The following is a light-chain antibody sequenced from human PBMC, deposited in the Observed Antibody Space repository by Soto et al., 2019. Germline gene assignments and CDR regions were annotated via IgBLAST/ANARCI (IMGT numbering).Light chain of an antibody. CDR1: QSISSY. J-gene: IGKJ1*01. Sequence: DIQMTQPPASLSASVGDRVTITCRASQSISSYLNLYQQKPGKAPKLLIYAASSLQSGVPSRFSGSGSGTDFTLTISSLQPEDFATYYCQQSYSTPRTLGQGTKVDIK. CDR3: QQSYSTPRT. CDR2: AAS. V-gene: IGKV1-39*01.